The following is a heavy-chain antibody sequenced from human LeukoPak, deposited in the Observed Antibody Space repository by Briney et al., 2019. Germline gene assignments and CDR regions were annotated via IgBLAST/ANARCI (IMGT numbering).Heavy chain of an antibody. CDR2: INPSGGST. CDR3: ARDQRYSYGYGNYYYYYGMDV. D-gene: IGHD5-18*01. Sequence: ASVKVSCKASGYTFTSYYMHWVRQAPGQGLEWMGIINPSGGSTSYAQKSQGRVTMTRDTSTSTVYMELSSLRSEDTAVYYCARDQRYSYGYGNYYYYYGMDVWGQGTTVTVSS. J-gene: IGHJ6*02. CDR1: GYTFTSYY. V-gene: IGHV1-46*01.